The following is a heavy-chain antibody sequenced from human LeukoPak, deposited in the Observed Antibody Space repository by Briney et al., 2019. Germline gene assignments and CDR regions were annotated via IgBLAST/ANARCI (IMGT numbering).Heavy chain of an antibody. CDR1: GASISSYY. D-gene: IGHD6-13*01. CDR2: IFYSGST. V-gene: IGHV4-59*01. Sequence: SETLSLTCTVSGASISSYYWSWIRQPPGKGLEWIGHIFYSGSTKYNPSLKSRLTIAVDTSRNQFSLKLSSVSAADTAVYYCARGYSSSGHNWFDPWGQGTLVIVSS. J-gene: IGHJ5*02. CDR3: ARGYSSSGHNWFDP.